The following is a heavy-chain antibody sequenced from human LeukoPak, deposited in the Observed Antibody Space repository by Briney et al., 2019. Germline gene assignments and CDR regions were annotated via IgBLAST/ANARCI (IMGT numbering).Heavy chain of an antibody. V-gene: IGHV3-30*18. CDR1: GFTFSSYG. Sequence: PGGSLRLSCAVSGFTFSSYGMHWVRQAPGKGLEWVAVISYDGSNKYYADSVKGRFTISRDNSKNTLYLQMNSLRAEDTAVYYCAKSFPAAGTFGDYWGQGTPVTVSS. D-gene: IGHD6-13*01. CDR3: AKSFPAAGTFGDY. CDR2: ISYDGSNK. J-gene: IGHJ4*02.